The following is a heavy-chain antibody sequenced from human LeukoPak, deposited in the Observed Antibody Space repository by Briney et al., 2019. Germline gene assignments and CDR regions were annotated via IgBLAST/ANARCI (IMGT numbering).Heavy chain of an antibody. Sequence: GASVKVSCKASGYPFTSYDINWVRQATGQGLQWMGWMNPNSGHTAYAQKFQGRVTITRNTSISTAYMDLSSLGSDDTAVYYCARDVGEYCSSTNCYASHYWGQGTLVTVSS. CDR1: GYPFTSYD. V-gene: IGHV1-8*03. D-gene: IGHD2-2*01. J-gene: IGHJ4*02. CDR3: ARDVGEYCSSTNCYASHY. CDR2: MNPNSGHT.